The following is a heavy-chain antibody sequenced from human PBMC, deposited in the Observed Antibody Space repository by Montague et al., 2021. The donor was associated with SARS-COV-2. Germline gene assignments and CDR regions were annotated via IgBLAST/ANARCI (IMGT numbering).Heavy chain of an antibody. D-gene: IGHD3-16*02. V-gene: IGHV4-39*01. CDR3: ARLGFVELWLNLGWFDP. Sequence: SETLSLTCAVSGASIRSSGYYWGWLRQPPGKGLEWIGTVYYSGSTNYNPSLKSRVTMPVDTSKNQFSLELRSVTAADTAVYYCARLGFVELWLNLGWFDPWGQGTLVTVSS. J-gene: IGHJ5*02. CDR1: GASIRSSGYY. CDR2: VYYSGST.